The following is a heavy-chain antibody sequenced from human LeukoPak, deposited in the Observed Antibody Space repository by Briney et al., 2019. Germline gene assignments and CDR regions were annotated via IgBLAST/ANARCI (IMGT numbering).Heavy chain of an antibody. D-gene: IGHD6-6*01. Sequence: GASVKVSCKASGGTFSSYAISWVRQAPGQGLEWMGGIIPIFGTANYAQKFQGRVTITADKSTSTAYMELSSLRSEDTAVYYCARGTSSSSGDWFDPWGQGTLVTVSS. CDR3: ARGTSSSSGDWFDP. CDR2: IIPIFGTA. J-gene: IGHJ5*02. V-gene: IGHV1-69*06. CDR1: GGTFSSYA.